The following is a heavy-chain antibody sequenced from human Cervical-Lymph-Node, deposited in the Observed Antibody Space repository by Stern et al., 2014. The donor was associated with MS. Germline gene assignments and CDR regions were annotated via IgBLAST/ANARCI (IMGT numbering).Heavy chain of an antibody. CDR2: LSTDTGNP. D-gene: IGHD6-19*01. V-gene: IGHV7-4-1*02. CDR3: ARLAYTSAYYGERLHLFDY. Sequence: QVQLVQSGSELKKPGASVKVSCKASGYTFTTYPMNWVRQAPGQGLEWMGWLSTDTGNPTYAQGFSGRFVFSLDTSVSTAYLQISSLKADDTAVYYCARLAYTSAYYGERLHLFDYWGQGTLVAVSS. J-gene: IGHJ4*02. CDR1: GYTFTTYP.